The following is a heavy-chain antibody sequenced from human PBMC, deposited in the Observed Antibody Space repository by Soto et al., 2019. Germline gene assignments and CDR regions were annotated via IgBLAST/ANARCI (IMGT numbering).Heavy chain of an antibody. J-gene: IGHJ4*02. CDR3: AKDCRYTSSWAPFDY. D-gene: IGHD6-13*01. V-gene: IGHV3-23*01. CDR2: ISNSGYST. CDR1: GFNFNNYA. Sequence: EVQLLESGGDLVQPGGSLRLSCAASGFNFNNYAMTWFRQAPGKGLEWVSAISNSGYSTYYADSVRGRFTISRDNSKNTLYLQMNSLRDDDTAVYYCAKDCRYTSSWAPFDYWGQGTLVTVSS.